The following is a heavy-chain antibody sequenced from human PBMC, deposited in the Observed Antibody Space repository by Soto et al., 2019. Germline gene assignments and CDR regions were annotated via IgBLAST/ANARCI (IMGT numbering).Heavy chain of an antibody. Sequence: ASGKVSCKASGYTFTNYGISWVRQAPGQRLEWMGWISAYNGNTKYAQKLQGRVTMTTDTSTSTAYMELRSLRSDDTAVYYCARGVGSGSYYNQYNWFDPWGQGTLVTVSS. V-gene: IGHV1-18*01. CDR2: ISAYNGNT. D-gene: IGHD3-10*01. J-gene: IGHJ5*02. CDR3: ARGVGSGSYYNQYNWFDP. CDR1: GYTFTNYG.